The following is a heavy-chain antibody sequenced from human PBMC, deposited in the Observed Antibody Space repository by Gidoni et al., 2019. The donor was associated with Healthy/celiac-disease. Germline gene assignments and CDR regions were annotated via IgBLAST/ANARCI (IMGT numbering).Heavy chain of an antibody. CDR2: ISWNSGSI. CDR3: AKVGGYEGPGDY. J-gene: IGHJ4*02. Sequence: EVQLVESGGGLVQPGRSLRLSCAASGFTFDDYAMHWVRQAPGKGLEWVSGISWNSGSIGYADSVKGRFTISRDNAKNSLYLQMNSLRAEDTALYYCAKVGGYEGPGDYWGQGTLVTVSS. CDR1: GFTFDDYA. D-gene: IGHD5-12*01. V-gene: IGHV3-9*01.